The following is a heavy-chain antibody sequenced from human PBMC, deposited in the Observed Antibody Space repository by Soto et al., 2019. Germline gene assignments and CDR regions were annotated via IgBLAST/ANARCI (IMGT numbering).Heavy chain of an antibody. J-gene: IGHJ4*02. CDR2: ISAYNGNT. V-gene: IGHV1-18*01. D-gene: IGHD3-22*01. CDR1: GYTFTSYG. Sequence: ASVKVSCKASGYTFTSYGISWARQAPGQGLEWMGWISAYNGNTNYAQKLQGRVTMTTDTSTSTAYMELRSLRSDDTAVYYCARSRVAYYYDSSGYYSFDYWGQGTLVTVSS. CDR3: ARSRVAYYYDSSGYYSFDY.